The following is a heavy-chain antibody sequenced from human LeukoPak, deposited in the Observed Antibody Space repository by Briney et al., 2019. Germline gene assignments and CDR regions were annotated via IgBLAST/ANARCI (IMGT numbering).Heavy chain of an antibody. CDR3: ARQTGSGLFILP. CDR2: INHTGTT. Sequence: SETLSLTCTVSGGSISSGSYYWNWIRQSPGKGLEWIGEINHTGTTNYNPSLKSRFTISVDTSKNQFSLKLTSVTAADTAVYYCARQTGSGLFILPGGQGTLVTVSS. D-gene: IGHD3/OR15-3a*01. CDR1: GGSISSGSYY. J-gene: IGHJ4*02. V-gene: IGHV4-39*01.